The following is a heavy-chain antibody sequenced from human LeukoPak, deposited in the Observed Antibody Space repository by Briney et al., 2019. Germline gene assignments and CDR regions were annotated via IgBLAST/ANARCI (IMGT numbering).Heavy chain of an antibody. CDR1: GGSISSYY. D-gene: IGHD1-14*01. CDR2: IYTSGST. V-gene: IGHV4-4*07. CDR3: AREGGRRYYYYYYMDV. J-gene: IGHJ6*03. Sequence: SETLSLTCTVSGGSISSYYWSWIRQPAGKGLEWIGRIYTSGSTNYNPSLKSRVTISVDTSKNQFSLKLSSVTAADTAVYYCAREGGRRYYYYYYMDVWGKGTTVTISS.